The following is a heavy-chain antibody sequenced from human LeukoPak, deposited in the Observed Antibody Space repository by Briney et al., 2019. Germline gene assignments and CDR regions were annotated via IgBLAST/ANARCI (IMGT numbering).Heavy chain of an antibody. D-gene: IGHD6-13*01. CDR3: ARGPVSTHGMDV. CDR1: GYTFTNYD. J-gene: IGHJ6*02. CDR2: RNPNSGRI. Sequence: ASVKVSCKASGYTFTNYDINWVRQATGQGLEWMGWRNPNSGRIGFAQKFQGRPTMTADTSISTAYMELSSLTSDDTAVYYCARGPVSTHGMDVWGQGTTVTVSS. V-gene: IGHV1-8*01.